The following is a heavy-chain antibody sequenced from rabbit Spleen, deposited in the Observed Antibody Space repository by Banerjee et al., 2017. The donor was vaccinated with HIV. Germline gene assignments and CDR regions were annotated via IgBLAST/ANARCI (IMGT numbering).Heavy chain of an antibody. CDR2: TAGGRSTFT. CDR1: GFSFSSNDY. J-gene: IGHJ4*01. CDR3: ARAVDGGYDYYKL. D-gene: IGHD6-1*01. V-gene: IGHV1S45*01. Sequence: QEQLVESGGDLVQPEGSLTLTCKASGFSFSSNDYMCWVRQAPGKGLEWIACTAGGRSTFTYYASWAKGRFTISKTSSTTVTLQMTSLTAADTATYFCARAVDGGYDYYKLWGPGTLVTVS.